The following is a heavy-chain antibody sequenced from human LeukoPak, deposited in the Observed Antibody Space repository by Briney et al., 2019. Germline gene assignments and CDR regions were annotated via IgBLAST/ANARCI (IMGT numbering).Heavy chain of an antibody. V-gene: IGHV1-18*01. CDR2: ISAYNGNT. CDR1: GYTFTSYG. D-gene: IGHD2-2*01. CDR3: ARSLDLYQLLFYYYMDV. J-gene: IGHJ6*03. Sequence: GASVKVSCKASGYTFTSYGISWVRQAPGQGLEWMGWISAYNGNTNYAQKLQGRVTMTTDTSTSTAYMELRSLRSDDTAVYYCARSLDLYQLLFYYYMDVWGKGTTVTVSS.